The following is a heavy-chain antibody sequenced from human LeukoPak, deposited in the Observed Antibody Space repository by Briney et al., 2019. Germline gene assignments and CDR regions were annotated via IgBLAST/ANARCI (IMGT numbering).Heavy chain of an antibody. Sequence: SQNLSLTCASAGDSVSSNSAAWNWIRQSPSRGLEWLGRTYYRSKWYNDYAVSVKSRITINPDTSKNQFSLQLTSVTPEDTAVYYCARSNPRYCSSTSCLRGAFDYWGQGTLVTVSS. D-gene: IGHD2-2*01. CDR3: ARSNPRYCSSTSCLRGAFDY. V-gene: IGHV6-1*01. J-gene: IGHJ4*02. CDR2: TYYRSKWYN. CDR1: GDSVSSNSAA.